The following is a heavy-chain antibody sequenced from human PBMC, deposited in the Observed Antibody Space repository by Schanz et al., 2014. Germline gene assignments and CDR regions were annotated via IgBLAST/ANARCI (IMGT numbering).Heavy chain of an antibody. D-gene: IGHD6-13*01. CDR1: GLIFSNYV. CDR2: TRNRANNYFT. Sequence: EVQLLESGGGLVQPGGSLKLSCAASGLIFSNYVMSWVRQAPGKGLEWVGRTRNRANNYFTEYAASVKGRFSISRDDSQSTLYLQMNSLKIEDTAVYYCATASSPVREAGAGSSFHLWGQGTLVTVSP. V-gene: IGHV3-72*01. J-gene: IGHJ5*02. CDR3: ATASSPVREAGAGSSFHL.